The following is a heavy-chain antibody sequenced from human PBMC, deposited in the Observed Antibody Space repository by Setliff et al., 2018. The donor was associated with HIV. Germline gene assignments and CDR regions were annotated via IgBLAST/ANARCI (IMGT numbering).Heavy chain of an antibody. J-gene: IGHJ6*03. CDR1: ADTFTNCL. D-gene: IGHD3-9*01. CDR3: ARDSSEYYDILTGEYHNMDV. CDR2: INTDSGTP. Sequence: GASVKVSCKASADTFTNCLINWVRQAPGQGLEWMGWINTDSGTPTYAQAFTGRFVFSLDTSVSTAFLQITSLKAEDTAVYYCARDSSEYYDILTGEYHNMDVWGKGTSVTVS. V-gene: IGHV7-4-1*02.